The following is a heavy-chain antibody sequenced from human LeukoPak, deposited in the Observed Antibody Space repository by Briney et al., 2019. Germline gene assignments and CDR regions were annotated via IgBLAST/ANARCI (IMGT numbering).Heavy chain of an antibody. CDR1: GLTFSSYT. J-gene: IGHJ4*02. CDR2: ISASGGST. D-gene: IGHD5-12*01. Sequence: AGSLTLSCAASGLTFSSYTMNWVRQAPAKGLEWVSSISASGGSTYYADSMKGRFTISRDNSKTTLYLQLNSLRAEDTAVYYCAKGLYGYDFDYWGQGALVPVSS. CDR3: AKGLYGYDFDY. V-gene: IGHV3-23*01.